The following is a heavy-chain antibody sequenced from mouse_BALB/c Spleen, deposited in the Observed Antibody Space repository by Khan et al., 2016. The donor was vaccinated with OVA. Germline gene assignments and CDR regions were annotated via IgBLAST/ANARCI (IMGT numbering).Heavy chain of an antibody. Sequence: QVQLLQSGPELVKPGASVKISCKASGYTFTYYYINWVKQKPGQGLEWIGWIYPGNDNTKYNEKFKDMATLTVDTSSNIAFMQLSSLTSEDTAVYFCARGGYYSNSLFDYWGQGTTLTVSS. CDR2: IYPGNDNT. CDR3: ARGGYYSNSLFDY. CDR1: GYTFTYYY. J-gene: IGHJ2*01. V-gene: IGHV1-84*02. D-gene: IGHD2-5*01.